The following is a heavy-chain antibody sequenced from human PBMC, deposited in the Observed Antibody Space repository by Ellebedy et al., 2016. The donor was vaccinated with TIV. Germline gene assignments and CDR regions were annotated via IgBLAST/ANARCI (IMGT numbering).Heavy chain of an antibody. CDR3: ARDPSFYSYGSGWFDP. D-gene: IGHD5-18*01. V-gene: IGHV1-2*02. Sequence: AASVKVSCKASGYTFTGYYMHWVRQAPGQGLEWMGWINPNSGGTNYAQKFQGRVTMTRDTSISTAYMELSRLRSDDTAVYYCARDPSFYSYGSGWFDPWGQGTLVTVSS. CDR1: GYTFTGYY. J-gene: IGHJ5*02. CDR2: INPNSGGT.